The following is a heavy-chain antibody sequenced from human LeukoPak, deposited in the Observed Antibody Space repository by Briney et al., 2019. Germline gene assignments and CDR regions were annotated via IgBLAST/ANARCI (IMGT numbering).Heavy chain of an antibody. CDR1: GGSISSYY. CDR3: AREEIVVVPAARFNLLGNWFDP. D-gene: IGHD2-2*01. V-gene: IGHV4-4*07. Sequence: SETLSLTCTVPGGSISSYYWSWIRPPAGEGLEWIGRIYTSGSTNYNPSLKSRVTMSVVTSKNQFSLKLSSVTAADTAVYYCAREEIVVVPAARFNLLGNWFDPWGQGTLVTVSS. J-gene: IGHJ5*02. CDR2: IYTSGST.